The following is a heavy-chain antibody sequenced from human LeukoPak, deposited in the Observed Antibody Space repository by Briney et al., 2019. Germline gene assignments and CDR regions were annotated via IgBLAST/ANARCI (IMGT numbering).Heavy chain of an antibody. V-gene: IGHV4-39*01. CDR3: ARLPFCSSTSCSGHSAFDI. D-gene: IGHD2-2*01. CDR1: VGSITSRSYY. Sequence: KPSETLSLACTVSVGSITSRSYYWGWIRQPPGKGLEWIASISYSGSTYYNPSLKSRVTISVDTSKNQFSLKLSSVTAADTAVYYCARLPFCSSTSCSGHSAFDIWGQRTMVTVSS. J-gene: IGHJ3*02. CDR2: ISYSGST.